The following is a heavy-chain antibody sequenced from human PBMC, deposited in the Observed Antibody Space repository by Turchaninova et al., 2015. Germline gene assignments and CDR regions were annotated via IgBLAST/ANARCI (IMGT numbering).Heavy chain of an antibody. CDR2: ISGDDQE. V-gene: IGHV2-5*02. CDR3: ARRVVGAVDWFDP. CDR1: GFSLTPYGAG. D-gene: IGHD1-26*01. Sequence: QTPLKEPGPALVKPTHTPTLTCRFPGFSLTPYGAGVGLIRQPPGGALEWLAIISGDDQEHYSPSLSSRLTITKVTSKNQVVLTMANMDPVDTATYYCARRVVGAVDWFDPWGPGILVTVSS. J-gene: IGHJ5*02.